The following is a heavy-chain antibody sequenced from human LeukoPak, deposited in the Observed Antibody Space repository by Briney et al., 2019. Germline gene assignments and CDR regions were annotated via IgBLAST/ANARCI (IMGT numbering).Heavy chain of an antibody. Sequence: SETLSLTCTVSGGSISSGGYYWSWIRQHPGKGLEWIGYIYYSGSTYYNPSLKSRVTISVDTSKNQFSLKLSSVTAADTAVYYCARRNYYGSGSSYYFDYWGQGTLVTVSS. V-gene: IGHV4-31*03. CDR2: IYYSGST. CDR1: GGSISSGGYY. D-gene: IGHD3-10*01. CDR3: ARRNYYGSGSSYYFDY. J-gene: IGHJ4*02.